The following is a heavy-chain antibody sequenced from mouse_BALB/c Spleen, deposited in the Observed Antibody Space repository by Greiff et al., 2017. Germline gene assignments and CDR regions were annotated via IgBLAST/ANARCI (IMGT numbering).Heavy chain of an antibody. CDR2: IDPSDSYT. J-gene: IGHJ4*01. V-gene: IGHV1-69*02. CDR1: GYTFTSYW. Sequence: VQLQQPGAELVKPGASVKLSCKASGYTFTSYWMHWVKQRPGQGLEWIGEIDPSDSYTNYNQKFKGKATLTVDKSSSTAYMQLSSLTSEDSAVYYCARSEDGYSSYAMDYWGQGTSVTVSS. D-gene: IGHD2-3*01. CDR3: ARSEDGYSSYAMDY.